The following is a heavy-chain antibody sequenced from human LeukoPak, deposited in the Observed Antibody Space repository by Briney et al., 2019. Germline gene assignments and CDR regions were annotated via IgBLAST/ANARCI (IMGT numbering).Heavy chain of an antibody. J-gene: IGHJ4*02. Sequence: ASVKVSCKASGYTFTAYYMHWVRQAPGQGLEWMGWINPNSGGTNYAQKFQGRVTMTRDTSISTAYMELSGLRSDDTAVYYCVRDDYSSPSGHYWGQGTLVTVSS. CDR3: VRDDYSSPSGHY. CDR2: INPNSGGT. D-gene: IGHD4-11*01. CDR1: GYTFTAYY. V-gene: IGHV1-2*02.